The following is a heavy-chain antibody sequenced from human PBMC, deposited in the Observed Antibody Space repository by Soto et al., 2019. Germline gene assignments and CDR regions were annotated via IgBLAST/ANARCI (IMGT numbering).Heavy chain of an antibody. CDR2: ISGYNGYP. CDR3: ARASAGALYDF. Sequence: QVQLVQSGAEVRKPGASVNVACKTSGYIFTQYGVAWVRQSPAQGLELVAWISGYNGYPKYIQKFQGRVTVTTDTSTRTGYMELRNLKSYYTAVYYCARASAGALYDFWGQGTLVTVSS. V-gene: IGHV1-18*01. J-gene: IGHJ4*02. CDR1: GYIFTQYG.